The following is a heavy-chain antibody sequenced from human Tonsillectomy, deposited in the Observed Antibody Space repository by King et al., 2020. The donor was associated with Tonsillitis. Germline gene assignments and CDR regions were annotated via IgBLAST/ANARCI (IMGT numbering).Heavy chain of an antibody. CDR2: ISAYNGNT. D-gene: IGHD3-16*01. Sequence: VQLVESGAEVKKPGASVKVSCKASGYTFITYGLSWVRQAPGQGLEWMGWISAYNGNTNYAQKLQGRVTMTTDTSTSTAYMELRSLTSDATAVFYCARDGGTLYGMDVWGQGTTVTVSS. CDR1: GYTFITYG. V-gene: IGHV1-18*01. J-gene: IGHJ6*02. CDR3: ARDGGTLYGMDV.